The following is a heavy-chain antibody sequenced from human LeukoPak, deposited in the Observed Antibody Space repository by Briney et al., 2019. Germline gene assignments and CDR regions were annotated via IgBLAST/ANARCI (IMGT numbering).Heavy chain of an antibody. CDR1: GFTFSSYA. D-gene: IGHD4-23*01. Sequence: PGGSLRLSCAASGFTFSSYAMHWVRQAPGKGLEWVAVISYDGSNKYYADSVKGRFTISRDNSKNTLYLQMSSLRAEDTAVYYCARAGNYGGNSEGWTFGYWGQGTLVTVSS. J-gene: IGHJ4*02. CDR3: ARAGNYGGNSEGWTFGY. CDR2: ISYDGSNK. V-gene: IGHV3-30*04.